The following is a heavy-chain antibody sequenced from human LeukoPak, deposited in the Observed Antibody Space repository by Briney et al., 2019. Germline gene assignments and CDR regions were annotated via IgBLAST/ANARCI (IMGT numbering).Heavy chain of an antibody. CDR3: ARDVGSYMFDD. D-gene: IGHD3-10*01. Sequence: SETLSLTCTVSGDSISIYYWSWIRQPAGKGLEWIGRIHPSGSTNYNPSLKSRVTMSLDTSNNQFSLKLSSVTAADRAVYFCARDVGSYMFDDWGQGTLVTVSS. V-gene: IGHV4-4*07. CDR2: IHPSGST. J-gene: IGHJ4*02. CDR1: GDSISIYY.